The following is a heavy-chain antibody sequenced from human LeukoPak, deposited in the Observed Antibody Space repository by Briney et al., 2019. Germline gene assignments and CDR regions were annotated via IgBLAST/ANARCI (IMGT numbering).Heavy chain of an antibody. CDR3: ARRRASYVSYYGSSDYKNWLDP. V-gene: IGHV4-34*01. D-gene: IGHD3-22*01. CDR2: INHSGTT. J-gene: IGHJ5*02. Sequence: SETLSLTCAVYGGSFSGYYWSWIRQPPGKGLEWIGEINHSGTTNYNPSLKSRVTISVDTSKNQFSLRLNSVTAADTAVYYCARRRASYVSYYGSSDYKNWLDPWGQGTLVTVSS. CDR1: GGSFSGYY.